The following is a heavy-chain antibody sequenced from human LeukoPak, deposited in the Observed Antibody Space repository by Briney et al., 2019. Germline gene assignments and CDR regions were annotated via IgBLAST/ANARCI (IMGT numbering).Heavy chain of an antibody. D-gene: IGHD3-16*01. CDR2: ISYDGSNK. J-gene: IGHJ6*03. Sequence: GGSLRLSCAASGFTFSSYGMHWVRQAPGKGLEWVAVISYDGSNKYYADSVKGRFIFSRDNSKNTLYLQMNSLRAEDTAVYYCARDDYVGGVNYYYYYMDVWGKGTTVPVSS. CDR1: GFTFSSYG. CDR3: ARDDYVGGVNYYYYYMDV. V-gene: IGHV3-30*03.